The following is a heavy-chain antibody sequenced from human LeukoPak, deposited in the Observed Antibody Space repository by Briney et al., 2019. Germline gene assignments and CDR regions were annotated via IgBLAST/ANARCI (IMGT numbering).Heavy chain of an antibody. V-gene: IGHV3-11*01. CDR3: ARGGDGSNSYPFDY. CDR1: GFTFSDYY. J-gene: IGHJ4*02. D-gene: IGHD5-24*01. CDR2: ISSSGSTI. Sequence: GGSLRLSCAASGFTFSDYYMSWIRQAPGKGLEWVSYISSSGSTIYYADSVKGRFTISRDSSKNTLYLQMNSLKAEDTGVYYCARGGDGSNSYPFDYWGQGALVTVSS.